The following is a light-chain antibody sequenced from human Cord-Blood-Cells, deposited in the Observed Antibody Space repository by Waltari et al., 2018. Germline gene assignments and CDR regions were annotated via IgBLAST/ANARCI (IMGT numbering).Light chain of an antibody. CDR1: SSDVGSYNL. CDR2: EVS. CDR3: CSYAGSSNWV. Sequence: QSALTQPASVSGSPGQSITISCTGTSSDVGSYNLVSWYQQHPGKTPKLMIYEVSKRPSGVSKRFSGSKSGNTASLTISELQAEDEADYYCCSYAGSSNWVFGGGTKLTVV. V-gene: IGLV2-23*02. J-gene: IGLJ3*02.